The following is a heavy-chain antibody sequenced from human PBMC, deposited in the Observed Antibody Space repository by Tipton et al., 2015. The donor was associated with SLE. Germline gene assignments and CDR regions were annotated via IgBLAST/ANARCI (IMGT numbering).Heavy chain of an antibody. D-gene: IGHD3-3*01. CDR2: INHSGST. J-gene: IGHJ6*02. CDR1: GFDFGIYG. Sequence: LRLSCAASGFDFGIYGMNWVRQIPGKGLEWIGEINHSGSTNYNPSLKSRVTISVDTSKIQFSLKLSSVTAADTAVYYCARGRLLEWLSTYYYYYGMDVWGHGTTVTVSS. CDR3: ARGRLLEWLSTYYYYYGMDV. V-gene: IGHV4-34*01.